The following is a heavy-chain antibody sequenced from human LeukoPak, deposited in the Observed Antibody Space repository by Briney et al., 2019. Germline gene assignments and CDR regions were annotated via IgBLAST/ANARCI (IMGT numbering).Heavy chain of an antibody. CDR1: GGTFSSYA. CDR2: IIPIFGTA. J-gene: IGHJ1*01. CDR3: ALTVSSSWYRYFQH. V-gene: IGHV1-69*05. Sequence: SVKVSCKASGGTFSSYAISWVRQAPGQGLEWMGRIIPIFGTANYALKFQGRVTITTDESTSTAYMELSSLRSEDTAVYYCALTVSSSWYRYFQHWGQGTLVTVSS. D-gene: IGHD6-13*01.